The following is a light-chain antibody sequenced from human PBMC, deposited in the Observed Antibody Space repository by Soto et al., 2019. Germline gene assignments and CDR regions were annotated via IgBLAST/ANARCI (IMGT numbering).Light chain of an antibody. CDR2: DVT. CDR3: ASITRSSTSV. J-gene: IGLJ1*01. CDR1: SSDVGGYEY. V-gene: IGLV2-14*01. Sequence: QSGLSQPASVSGSPGQSITISCTGTSSDVGGYEYVSWYQHQPDKAPKLIIYDVTNRPSGVSTRFSGSKSGNTASLPISGIQTEDEADYYCASITRSSTSVFGTGTKVTVL.